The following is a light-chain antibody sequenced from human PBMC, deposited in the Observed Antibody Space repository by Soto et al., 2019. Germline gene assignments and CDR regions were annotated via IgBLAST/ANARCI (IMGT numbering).Light chain of an antibody. Sequence: EIVLTQSPGTLSLSPGERATLSCRASQSVNDNFLGWYQQKFGRPPRLLIYEASKRATGIPARFSGSGSGTDFTLTISSLEPEDFAVYFCQQWSRWPRETFGPGTKVAIK. CDR2: EAS. CDR3: QQWSRWPRET. CDR1: QSVNDNF. V-gene: IGKV3-11*01. J-gene: IGKJ3*01.